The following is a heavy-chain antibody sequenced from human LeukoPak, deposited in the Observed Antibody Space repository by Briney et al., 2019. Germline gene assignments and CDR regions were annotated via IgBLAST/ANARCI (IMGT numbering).Heavy chain of an antibody. CDR2: IGSDDHR. CDR3: IRGRYIGSYLNH. CDR1: GFTLSEYD. J-gene: IGHJ4*02. Sequence: GGSLRLSCAASGFTLSEYDMDWVRQPAGNGLEWERVIGSDDHRSYSDCVKRRFTIYREKHKISLDVEMNSLRHEHTALYYSIRGRYIGSYLNHGGQGILVTV. D-gene: IGHD1-26*01. V-gene: IGHV3-13*01.